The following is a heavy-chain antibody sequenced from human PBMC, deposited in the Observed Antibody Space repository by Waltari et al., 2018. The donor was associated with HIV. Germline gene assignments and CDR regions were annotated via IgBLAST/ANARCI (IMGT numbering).Heavy chain of an antibody. J-gene: IGHJ3*02. V-gene: IGHV4-59*08. CDR1: GGSIGSYY. CDR3: ARHSYYCSGGSCYSEAFDI. Sequence: VSGGSIGSYYWSWIRQPPGKGLEWIGYIYYSGTTNYNPSLKRRVTMSVDTSKDQFSLKLSSVTAADTAVYYCARHSYYCSGGSCYSEAFDIWGQGTMVTVSS. CDR2: IYYSGTT. D-gene: IGHD2-15*01.